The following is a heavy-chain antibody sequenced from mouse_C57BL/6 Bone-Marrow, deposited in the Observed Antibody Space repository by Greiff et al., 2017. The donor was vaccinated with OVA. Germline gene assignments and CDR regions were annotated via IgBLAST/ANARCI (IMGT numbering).Heavy chain of an antibody. Sequence: EVQLQESGGGLVQPGGSMKLSCAASGFTFSDAWMDWVRQSPEKGLEWVAEIRNKANNHATYYAESVKGRFTISRDDSKSSVYLQMNSLRAEDTGIYYCTREGSTNYAMDYWGQGTSVTVSS. CDR3: TREGSTNYAMDY. V-gene: IGHV6-6*01. CDR2: IRNKANNHAT. J-gene: IGHJ4*01. CDR1: GFTFSDAW.